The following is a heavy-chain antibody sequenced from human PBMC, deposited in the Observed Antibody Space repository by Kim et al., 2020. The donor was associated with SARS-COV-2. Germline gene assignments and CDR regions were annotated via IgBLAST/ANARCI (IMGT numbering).Heavy chain of an antibody. J-gene: IGHJ4*02. CDR1: GASISSGNYY. D-gene: IGHD6-25*01. CDR3: ARFPAPYNSGTFETH. CDR2: FYYGGST. V-gene: IGHV4-39*01. Sequence: PSETLSLTCTVSGASISSGNYYWGWIRRPPGKGLEWIGSFYYGGSTYYNPSLKSRVAMSVDTSKKQFFLKMKSVTAADTGLYYCARFPAPYNSGTFETHWGQGTLVAVSS.